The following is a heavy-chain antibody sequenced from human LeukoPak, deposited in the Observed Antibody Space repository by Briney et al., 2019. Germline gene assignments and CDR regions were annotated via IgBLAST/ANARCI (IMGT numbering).Heavy chain of an antibody. CDR3: ARERRYCSGDNCYSGLDY. CDR2: IHSGGTT. D-gene: IGHD2-15*01. Sequence: PGGSLRLSCAASGFTVSSNYMSWVRQAPGKGLEWVSLIHSGGTTDYAGSVKDRFTISRDYSKNTVNLQINSLRAEDTAVYYCARERRYCSGDNCYSGLDYWGQGTLVTVSS. CDR1: GFTVSSNY. J-gene: IGHJ4*02. V-gene: IGHV3-53*01.